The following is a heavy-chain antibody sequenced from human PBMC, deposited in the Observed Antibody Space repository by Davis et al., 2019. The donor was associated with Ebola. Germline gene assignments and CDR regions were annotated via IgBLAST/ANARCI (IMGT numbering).Heavy chain of an antibody. CDR2: ISSSSSYI. CDR3: ARDLLGFGEFGWFDP. CDR1: GFTFSSYA. Sequence: GVLKISCAASGFTFSSYAMSWVRQAPGKGLEWVSSISSSSSYIYYADSVKGRFTISRDNAKNSLYLQMNSLRAEDTAVYYCARDLLGFGEFGWFDPWGQGTLVTVSS. D-gene: IGHD3-10*01. V-gene: IGHV3-21*01. J-gene: IGHJ5*02.